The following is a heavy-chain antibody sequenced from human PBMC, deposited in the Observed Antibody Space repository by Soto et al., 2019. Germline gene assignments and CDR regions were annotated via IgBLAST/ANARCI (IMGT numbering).Heavy chain of an antibody. CDR1: GYTFTSYG. CDR3: ARGDSNYPYYYYGMDV. J-gene: IGHJ6*02. CDR2: ISAYNGNT. D-gene: IGHD4-4*01. V-gene: IGHV1-18*01. Sequence: ASVKVSCKASGYTFTSYGISWVRQAPGQGLEWMGGISAYNGNTNYAQKLQGRVTMTTDTSTSTAYMELRSLRSDDTAVYYCARGDSNYPYYYYGMDVWGQGTTVTVSS.